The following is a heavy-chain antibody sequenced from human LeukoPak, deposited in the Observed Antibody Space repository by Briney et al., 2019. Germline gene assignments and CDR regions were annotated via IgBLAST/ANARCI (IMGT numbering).Heavy chain of an antibody. CDR1: GFTFSSYW. CDR3: ARFAVTTAGDY. D-gene: IGHD1-1*01. J-gene: IGHJ4*02. CDR2: ITGDGSGA. Sequence: GGSLRLSCAASGFTFSSYWMHWVLQAPGKGLVWVSRITGDGSGANYADSVKGRFTISRDNAKNTLYLQMNGLRAEDTAVYYCARFAVTTAGDYWGQGTLVTVSS. V-gene: IGHV3-74*01.